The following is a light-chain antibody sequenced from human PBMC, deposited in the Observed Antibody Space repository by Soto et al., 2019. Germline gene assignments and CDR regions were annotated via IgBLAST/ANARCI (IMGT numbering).Light chain of an antibody. V-gene: IGKV1-27*01. CDR3: QKYNSAPWT. J-gene: IGKJ1*01. Sequence: DIQMTQSPSSLSASVGDRVTITCRASQGICNYLAWYQQKPGKVPKLLIYAASTLQSGVPSRFSGSGSGTDFTLTISSLQTEDVATYYCQKYNSAPWTFGQGTKVEIK. CDR2: AAS. CDR1: QGICNY.